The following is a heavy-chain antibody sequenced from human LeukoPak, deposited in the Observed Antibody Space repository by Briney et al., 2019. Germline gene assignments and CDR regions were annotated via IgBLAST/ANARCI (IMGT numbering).Heavy chain of an antibody. CDR2: IYYSGST. Sequence: SETLSLTCTVSGGSTSSSSYSWGWIRQPPGKGLEWIGSIYYSGSTYYNPSLKSRVTISVDTSKNQFSLKLSSVTAADTAVYYCARIGTIYSSSSEGDIDYWGQGTLVTVS. V-gene: IGHV4-39*07. CDR3: ARIGTIYSSSSEGDIDY. CDR1: GGSTSSSSYS. D-gene: IGHD6-6*01. J-gene: IGHJ4*02.